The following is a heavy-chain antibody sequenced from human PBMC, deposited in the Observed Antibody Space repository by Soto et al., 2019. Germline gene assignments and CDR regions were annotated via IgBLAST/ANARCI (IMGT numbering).Heavy chain of an antibody. D-gene: IGHD1-26*01. CDR2: ISAYNGNT. J-gene: IGHJ5*02. Sequence: QVQLVQSGAEVKKPGASVKVSCKASGYTFTSYGISWVRQAPGQGLEWMGWISAYNGNTNYAQKLQGRVTMTTDTCTSTAYMEVRSMRSDDTAVYYCARSSGTSYIWFDPWGQGTLVTVSS. CDR3: ARSSGTSYIWFDP. V-gene: IGHV1-18*01. CDR1: GYTFTSYG.